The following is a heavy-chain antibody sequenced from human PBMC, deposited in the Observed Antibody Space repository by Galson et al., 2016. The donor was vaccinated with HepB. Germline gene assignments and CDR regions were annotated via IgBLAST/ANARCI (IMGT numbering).Heavy chain of an antibody. CDR1: RFTFRAYT. V-gene: IGHV3-21*01. CDR2: IGSSDKYR. J-gene: IGHJ4*02. CDR3: AREGDSGYDSFDY. D-gene: IGHD5-12*01. Sequence: SLRLSCAASRFTFRAYTMNWVRQPPGKGLEWVSSIGSSDKYRFYADSVRGRFTISRDNAEKSLYLQMNSLRAEDTAVYYCAREGDSGYDSFDYWGQGTLVTVSS.